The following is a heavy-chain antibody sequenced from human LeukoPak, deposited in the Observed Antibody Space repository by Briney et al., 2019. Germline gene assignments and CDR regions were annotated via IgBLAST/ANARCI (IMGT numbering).Heavy chain of an antibody. Sequence: SQTLSLTCAISGDGVSSNSVGWHWIRQSPSRGLEWLGRTYYRSKWYYDYAVSVKSRITFNPDTSKNQFSLQLNSVTPEDTAVYYCARNRAYAMDVWGLGTTVTVSS. V-gene: IGHV6-1*01. CDR1: GDGVSSNSVG. CDR3: ARNRAYAMDV. CDR2: TYYRSKWYY. D-gene: IGHD2-2*01. J-gene: IGHJ6*02.